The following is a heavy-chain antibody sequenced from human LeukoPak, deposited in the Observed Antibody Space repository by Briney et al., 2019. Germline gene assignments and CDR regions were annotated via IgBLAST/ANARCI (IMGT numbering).Heavy chain of an antibody. CDR3: TRHRLGSPGLAWDY. CDR1: GGSISSSNW. CDR2: IYHSGST. D-gene: IGHD2-21*01. Sequence: SETLSLTCAVSGGSISSSNWWSWVRQPPGKGLEWIGEIYHSGSTNYNPSLKSRVTISVDKSKNQFSLKLSSVTAADTAVYYCTRHRLGSPGLAWDYWGQGTLVTVSS. V-gene: IGHV4-4*02. J-gene: IGHJ4*02.